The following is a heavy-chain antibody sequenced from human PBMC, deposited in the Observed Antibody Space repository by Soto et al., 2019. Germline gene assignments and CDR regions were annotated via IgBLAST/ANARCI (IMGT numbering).Heavy chain of an antibody. CDR1: GFTFSSYS. V-gene: IGHV3-48*01. CDR2: ISSSSATV. CDR3: ARTDPVLTD. Sequence: PGGSLRLSCAASGFTFSSYSMNWVRQAPGKGLEWLSYISSSSATVYYVDSVKGRFTTSRDNSKNTLYLQMNSMRAEDTAVYYCARTDPVLTDCGQGTLVTVST. J-gene: IGHJ1*01.